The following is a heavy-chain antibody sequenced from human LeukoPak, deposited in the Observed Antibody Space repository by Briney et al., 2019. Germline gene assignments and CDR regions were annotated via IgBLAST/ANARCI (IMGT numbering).Heavy chain of an antibody. J-gene: IGHJ4*02. CDR1: GFTFSSYS. V-gene: IGHV3-48*01. Sequence: PGGSLRLSCAASGFTFSSYSMNWVRQAPGKGLEWVSYISSSSSTKYYADSVKGRITISRDNAKNSLYLQMNSLRAEDTAVYYCIRVSTWSMSTWAFDYWGQGTLVTVSS. CDR2: ISSSSSTK. CDR3: IRVSTWSMSTWAFDY. D-gene: IGHD3-3*01.